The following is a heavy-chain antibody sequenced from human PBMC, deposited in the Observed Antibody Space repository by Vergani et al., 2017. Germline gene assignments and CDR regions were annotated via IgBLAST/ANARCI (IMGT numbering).Heavy chain of an antibody. CDR3: PKGCGSSDCFTSDY. Sequence: EVQLLESGGGLVKPGGSLRLSCAASGFTFSNYAMSWVRQAPGKGLELVSSISGSGDSTYYTDSVKGRFTISRDNSNNMLYLQMNSLRAEDTAVYYCPKGCGSSDCFTSDYWGQGTLVTVSS. D-gene: IGHD2-2*02. J-gene: IGHJ4*02. CDR1: GFTFSNYA. CDR2: ISGSGDST. V-gene: IGHV3-23*01.